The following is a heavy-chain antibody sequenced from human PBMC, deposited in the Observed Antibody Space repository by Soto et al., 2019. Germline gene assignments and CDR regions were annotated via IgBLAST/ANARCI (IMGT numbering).Heavy chain of an antibody. Sequence: SETLSLTCAVSSGSISSSNWWSWVRQPPGKGLGWIGEIYHSGSTNYNPSLKSRVTISVDKSKNQFSLKLSSVTAADTAVYYCARSLYGDYGYYYMDVWGKGTTVTVSS. V-gene: IGHV4-4*02. CDR1: SGSISSSNW. CDR2: IYHSGST. D-gene: IGHD4-17*01. CDR3: ARSLYGDYGYYYMDV. J-gene: IGHJ6*03.